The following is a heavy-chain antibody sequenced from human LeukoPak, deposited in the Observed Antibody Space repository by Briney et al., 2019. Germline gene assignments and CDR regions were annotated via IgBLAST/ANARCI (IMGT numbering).Heavy chain of an antibody. Sequence: ASVKLSCKASGYTFTSYGISWVRQAPGQGLEWMGWISAYNGNTNYAQKLQGRVTMTTDTSTSTAYMELRSLRSDDTAVYYCAIAAAGPNPLGYWGQGTLVTVSS. CDR1: GYTFTSYG. CDR3: AIAAAGPNPLGY. D-gene: IGHD6-13*01. V-gene: IGHV1-18*01. CDR2: ISAYNGNT. J-gene: IGHJ4*02.